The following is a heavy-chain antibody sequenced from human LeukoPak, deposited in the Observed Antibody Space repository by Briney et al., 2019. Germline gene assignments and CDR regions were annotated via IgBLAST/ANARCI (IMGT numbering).Heavy chain of an antibody. CDR1: GFTFSSYW. CDR2: MKQDGSEK. D-gene: IGHD2-2*02. J-gene: IGHJ6*03. CDR3: ARVADCSSTSCYKNYYYYMDV. V-gene: IGHV3-7*01. Sequence: GGSLRLSCVASGFTFSSYWMSWVRQAPGKGLEWVANMKQDGSEKYYVDSVKGRFTISRDNAKNSLYLQMNSLRAEDTAVYYCARVADCSSTSCYKNYYYYMDVWGKGTTVTVSS.